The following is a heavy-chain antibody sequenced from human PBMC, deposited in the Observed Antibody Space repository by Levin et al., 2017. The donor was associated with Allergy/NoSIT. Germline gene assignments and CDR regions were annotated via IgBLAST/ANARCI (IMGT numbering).Heavy chain of an antibody. CDR3: ARQEQDYTGYDSY. Sequence: ASVKVSCKGSGYSFTSYWIGWVRQMPGKGLEWMGIIYPGDSDTRYSPSFQGQVTISADKSISTAYLQWSSLKASDTAMYYCARQEQDYTGYDSYWGQGTLVTVSS. V-gene: IGHV5-51*01. J-gene: IGHJ4*02. D-gene: IGHD5-12*01. CDR2: IYPGDSDT. CDR1: GYSFTSYW.